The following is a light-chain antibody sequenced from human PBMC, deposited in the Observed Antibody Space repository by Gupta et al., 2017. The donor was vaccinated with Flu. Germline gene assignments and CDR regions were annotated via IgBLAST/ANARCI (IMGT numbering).Light chain of an antibody. V-gene: IGKV3-15*01. CDR2: GAS. CDR1: QSVSSK. J-gene: IGKJ4*01. Sequence: PGTLSVSTGERATLSCRASQSVSSKLAWYQHKRGQAPRLLIYGASTRASGIPARFSGSGSGTEFTLTISSLQSEDFAVYHCQQYNDWPLSFGGGTKVEIK. CDR3: QQYNDWPLS.